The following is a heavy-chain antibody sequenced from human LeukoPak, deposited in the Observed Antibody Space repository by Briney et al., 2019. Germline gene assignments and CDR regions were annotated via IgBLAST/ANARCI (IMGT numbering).Heavy chain of an antibody. Sequence: SETLSLTCTVSGGSVNSYYWSWIRQPPGKGLEWIGYIYYSGTTNYNPSLKSRVTISVDSSKNQFSLKLSSVTAADTAVYYCARMTTVPRFDYSGQGTLVTVSS. J-gene: IGHJ4*02. CDR2: IYYSGTT. CDR3: ARMTTVPRFDY. CDR1: GGSVNSYY. D-gene: IGHD4-17*01. V-gene: IGHV4-59*08.